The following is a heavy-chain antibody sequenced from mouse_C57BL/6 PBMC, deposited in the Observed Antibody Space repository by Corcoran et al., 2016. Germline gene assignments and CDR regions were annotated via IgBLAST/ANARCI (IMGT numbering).Heavy chain of an antibody. Sequence: DVQLQESGPGLVKPSQSLSLTCSVTGYSITSGYYWNWIRQFPGNKLEWMGYISYDGSNNYNPSLKNRISITRDTSKNQFFLKLNSVTTEDTATYYCARDKGYGSNYVDFDYWGQGTTLTVSS. D-gene: IGHD1-1*01. CDR3: ARDKGYGSNYVDFDY. J-gene: IGHJ2*01. CDR2: ISYDGSN. V-gene: IGHV3-6*01. CDR1: GYSITSGYY.